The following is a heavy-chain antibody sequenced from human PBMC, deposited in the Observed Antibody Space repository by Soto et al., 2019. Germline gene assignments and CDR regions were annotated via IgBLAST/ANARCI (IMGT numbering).Heavy chain of an antibody. D-gene: IGHD2-21*02. CDR3: ARRAFCGGDCTARPQDYYGMDV. J-gene: IGHJ6*02. CDR1: GYCFTSYW. Sequence: PGESLKISCKGSGYCFTSYWISWVRQMPGKGLEWVGIMCPRDSDTRYSPSSQGQVTISADKSITTAYLQWSSLKASDTAIYYCARRAFCGGDCTARPQDYYGMDVWGQGTAVTVSS. CDR2: MCPRDSDT. V-gene: IGHV5-51*01.